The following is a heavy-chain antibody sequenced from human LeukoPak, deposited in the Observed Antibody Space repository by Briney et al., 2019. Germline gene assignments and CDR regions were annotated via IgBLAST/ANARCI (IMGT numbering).Heavy chain of an antibody. CDR2: IIPIFGTA. Sequence: ASVKLSCKASGGTFSSYAISWVRQAPGQGLEWMGGIIPIFGTANYAQKFQGRVTITADKSTSTAYMELSSLRSEDTAVYYCARVKSSVAGTTVRAFDIWGQGTMVTVSS. J-gene: IGHJ3*02. CDR1: GGTFSSYA. V-gene: IGHV1-69*06. D-gene: IGHD6-19*01. CDR3: ARVKSSVAGTTVRAFDI.